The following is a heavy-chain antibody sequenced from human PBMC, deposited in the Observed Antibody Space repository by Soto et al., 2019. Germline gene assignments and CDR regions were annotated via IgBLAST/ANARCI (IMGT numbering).Heavy chain of an antibody. Sequence: SETLSLTCTVSCGSITDYSWVWILHPAGKGLEWIGRIFSSGSTNYNPSLKGRITMSLDTSKNQFSLKLNSATATDTAVYFCARDQGVVVTADNWFDPWGQGILVTVSS. CDR1: CGSITDYS. D-gene: IGHD2-21*02. CDR3: ARDQGVVVTADNWFDP. CDR2: IFSSGST. J-gene: IGHJ5*02. V-gene: IGHV4-4*07.